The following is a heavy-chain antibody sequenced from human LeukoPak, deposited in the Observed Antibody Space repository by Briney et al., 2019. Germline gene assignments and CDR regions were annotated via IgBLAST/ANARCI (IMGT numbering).Heavy chain of an antibody. J-gene: IGHJ4*02. CDR2: ISGSGGST. D-gene: IGHD3-22*01. Sequence: GGSLRLSCAASGFTFSSYAMSWVRQAPGKGLEWVSAISGSGGSTYYADSVKGLFTISRDNSKNTLYLQMNSLRAEDTAVYYCAKDPTYYYDSSGYYYAYWGQGTLVTVSS. CDR1: GFTFSSYA. CDR3: AKDPTYYYDSSGYYYAY. V-gene: IGHV3-23*01.